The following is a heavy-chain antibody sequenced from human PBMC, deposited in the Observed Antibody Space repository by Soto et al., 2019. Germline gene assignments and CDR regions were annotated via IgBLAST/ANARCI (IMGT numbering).Heavy chain of an antibody. V-gene: IGHV4-59*01. J-gene: IGHJ6*02. CDR1: GGSISSYY. CDR2: IYYSGST. D-gene: IGHD1-20*01. Sequence: ASETLSLTCTVSGGSISSYYWSWIRQPPGKGLEWIGYIYYSGSTNYNPSLKSRVTISVDTSKNQFSLKLSSVTAADTAVYYCARGMGNWNGNYYYYYGMDVWGQGTTVTVSS. CDR3: ARGMGNWNGNYYYYYGMDV.